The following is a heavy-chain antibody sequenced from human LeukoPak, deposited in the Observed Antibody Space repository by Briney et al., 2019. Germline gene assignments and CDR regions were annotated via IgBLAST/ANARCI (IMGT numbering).Heavy chain of an antibody. Sequence: GGSVKVSCKASGYTFTSYDINWVRQATGQGLEWMGWMNPNSGNTGYAQKFQGRVTITADESTSTAYMELSSLRSEDTAVYYCARMSGYCSGDSCYGNNWFDPWGQGTLVTVSS. CDR1: GYTFTSYD. D-gene: IGHD2-15*01. V-gene: IGHV1-8*01. CDR2: MNPNSGNT. CDR3: ARMSGYCSGDSCYGNNWFDP. J-gene: IGHJ5*02.